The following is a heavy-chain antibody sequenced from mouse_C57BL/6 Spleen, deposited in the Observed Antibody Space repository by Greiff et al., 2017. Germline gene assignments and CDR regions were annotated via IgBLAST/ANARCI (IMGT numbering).Heavy chain of an antibody. CDR1: GYTFTDHT. Sequence: QVQLQQSDAELVKPGASVKISCKVSGYTFTDHTIHWMKQRPEQGLEWIGYIYPRDGSTKYNEKFKDKATLTADKSSSTVYMELSRLTSEDSAVYFCAREGGYAMDYWGQGTSVTVSS. V-gene: IGHV1-78*01. J-gene: IGHJ4*01. CDR2: IYPRDGST. CDR3: AREGGYAMDY.